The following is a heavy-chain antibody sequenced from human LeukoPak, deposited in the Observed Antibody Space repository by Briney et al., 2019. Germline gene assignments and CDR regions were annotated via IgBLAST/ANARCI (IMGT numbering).Heavy chain of an antibody. Sequence: ASVKVSCKASGYTFTSYGISWVRQAPGQGLEWMGWISAYNGNTNYAQKLQGRVTMTTDTSTSTAYMELRSLRSDDTAVYYCARDSSSGYLSWYFDYWGQGTLVTVSS. CDR2: ISAYNGNT. D-gene: IGHD5-12*01. CDR1: GYTFTSYG. J-gene: IGHJ4*02. CDR3: ARDSSSGYLSWYFDY. V-gene: IGHV1-18*01.